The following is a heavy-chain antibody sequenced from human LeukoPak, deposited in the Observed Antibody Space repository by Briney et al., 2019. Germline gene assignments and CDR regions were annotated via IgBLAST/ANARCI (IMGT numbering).Heavy chain of an antibody. Sequence: GGSLRLSCAASGSTVSSNYMSWVRQAPGKGLEWVSVIYSGGSTYYADSVKGRFAISRDNSKNTLYLQMNSLRAEDTAVYYCASNVDTAMVGGDYYFDYWGQGTLVTVSS. V-gene: IGHV3-66*01. CDR1: GSTVSSNY. D-gene: IGHD5-18*01. CDR3: ASNVDTAMVGGDYYFDY. CDR2: IYSGGST. J-gene: IGHJ4*02.